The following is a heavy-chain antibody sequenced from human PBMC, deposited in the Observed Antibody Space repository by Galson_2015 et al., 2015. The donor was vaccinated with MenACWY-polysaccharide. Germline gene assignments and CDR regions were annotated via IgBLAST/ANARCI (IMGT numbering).Heavy chain of an antibody. CDR2: IKSDGSST. CDR3: ARGYSAYD. J-gene: IGHJ4*02. CDR1: GFTFSTHW. V-gene: IGHV3-74*01. Sequence: SLRLSCAASGFTFSTHWMHWVRQAPGKGLVWVSRIKSDGSSTNYADSVKGRFTISGDNAKNTLYLQMNSLRAEDTALYYCARGYSAYDWGQGTLVTVSA. D-gene: IGHD5-12*01.